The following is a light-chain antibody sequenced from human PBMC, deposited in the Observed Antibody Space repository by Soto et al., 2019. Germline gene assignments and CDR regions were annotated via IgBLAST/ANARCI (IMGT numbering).Light chain of an antibody. CDR2: KVS. J-gene: IGKJ1*01. CDR3: MQATQFPPT. CDR1: QILVHGDGDTY. V-gene: IGKV2-24*01. Sequence: DIVRTKTPLSSPVTRGQPASISCLSRQILVHGDGDTYLSWLQXRTGQPQRLXIYKVSNRFSGVPDRFRGIGAGTDFTLKISRVEAEDVGVDYGMQATQFPPTFGQGTKVDI.